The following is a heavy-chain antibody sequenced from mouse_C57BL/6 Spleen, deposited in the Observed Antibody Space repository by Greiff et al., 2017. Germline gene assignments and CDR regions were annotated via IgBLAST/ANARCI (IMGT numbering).Heavy chain of an antibody. D-gene: IGHD2-1*01. Sequence: QVQLKQPGAELVMPGASVKLSCKASGYTFTSYWMHWVKQRPGQGLEWIGEIDPSDSYTNYNQKFKGKSTLTVDKSSSTAYMQLSSLTSEDSAVYYCARFEGNYGSAMDYWGQGTSVTVSS. CDR1: GYTFTSYW. CDR3: ARFEGNYGSAMDY. J-gene: IGHJ4*01. CDR2: IDPSDSYT. V-gene: IGHV1-69*01.